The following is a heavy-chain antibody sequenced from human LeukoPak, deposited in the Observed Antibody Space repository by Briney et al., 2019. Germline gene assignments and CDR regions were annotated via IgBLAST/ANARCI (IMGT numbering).Heavy chain of an antibody. CDR2: MNPNSGNT. V-gene: IGHV1-8*01. J-gene: IGHJ1*01. Sequence: ASVKVSCKASGYTFTSYDINWVRQATGQGLEWMGWMNPNSGNTGYAQKFQGRVTMTRNTSISTAYMELSSLRSEDTAVYYCAIEQSPRHDFQHWGQGTLVTVSS. D-gene: IGHD6-19*01. CDR1: GYTFTSYD. CDR3: AIEQSPRHDFQH.